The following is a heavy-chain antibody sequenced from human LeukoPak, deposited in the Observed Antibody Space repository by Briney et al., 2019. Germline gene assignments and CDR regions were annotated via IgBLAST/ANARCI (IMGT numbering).Heavy chain of an antibody. V-gene: IGHV3-21*01. J-gene: IGHJ3*02. CDR3: AGVGRYDYVWGSYRPDAFDI. D-gene: IGHD3-16*02. CDR2: ISSSSSYI. Sequence: AGGSLRLSCAASGFTSSSYSMNWVRQAPGKGLEWVSSISSSSSYIYYADSVKGRFTISRDNAKNSLYLQMNSLRAEDTAVYYCAGVGRYDYVWGSYRPDAFDIWGQGTMVTVSS. CDR1: GFTSSSYS.